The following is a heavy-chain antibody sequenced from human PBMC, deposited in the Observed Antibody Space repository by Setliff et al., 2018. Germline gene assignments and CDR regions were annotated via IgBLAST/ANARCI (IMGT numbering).Heavy chain of an antibody. J-gene: IGHJ1*01. Sequence: SETLSLTCTVSGGSISSHYWSWIRQPPGKGLEWIGYIYYSVSTNYNPSLKSRVTISVDTSKNQFSLKLSSVTAADTAVYYCVREGYSEYFQDWGRGTLVTVSS. D-gene: IGHD1-1*01. V-gene: IGHV4-59*11. CDR3: VREGYSEYFQD. CDR2: IYYSVST. CDR1: GGSISSHY.